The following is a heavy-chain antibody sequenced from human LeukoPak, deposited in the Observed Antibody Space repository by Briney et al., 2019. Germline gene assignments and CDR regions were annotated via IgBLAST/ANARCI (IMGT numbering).Heavy chain of an antibody. Sequence: EASVKVSCKASGYTFTGYYMHWVRQAPGQGLEWMGWVNTNTGNPTYAQGFTGRFVFSLDTSVSTAYLQISSLKAEDTAVYYCARGLYGSGSYSLYYFDYWGQGTLVTVSS. D-gene: IGHD3-10*01. CDR2: VNTNTGNP. J-gene: IGHJ4*02. CDR1: GYTFTGYY. CDR3: ARGLYGSGSYSLYYFDY. V-gene: IGHV7-4-1*02.